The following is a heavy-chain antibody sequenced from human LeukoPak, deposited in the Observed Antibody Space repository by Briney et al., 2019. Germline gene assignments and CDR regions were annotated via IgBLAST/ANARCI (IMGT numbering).Heavy chain of an antibody. CDR2: INRDGSSA. CDR1: GFTFSTYW. V-gene: IGHV3-74*01. Sequence: GGSLRLSCAASGFTFSTYWMHWVRQAPGKGLVWVSRINRDGSSASYADSVKGRFTISRDDAKNTLYLQMNSLRAEDTAVYYCARDRETYYDILTGYYTLGDAFDIWGQGTMVTVSS. D-gene: IGHD3-9*01. J-gene: IGHJ3*02. CDR3: ARDRETYYDILTGYYTLGDAFDI.